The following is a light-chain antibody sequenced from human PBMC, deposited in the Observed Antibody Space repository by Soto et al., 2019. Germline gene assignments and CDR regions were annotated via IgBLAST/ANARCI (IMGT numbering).Light chain of an antibody. CDR1: QSVSGSY. CDR2: GAS. Sequence: EIVLTQSPGTLSLSPGERATLSCRASQSVSGSYLAWYQQKLGQAPWLLIYGASSRATGIPDRFSGSGSGTDFTLTISRLEPEDFAVYYCQHYGSSPRTFGPGTKVDIK. V-gene: IGKV3-20*01. CDR3: QHYGSSPRT. J-gene: IGKJ3*01.